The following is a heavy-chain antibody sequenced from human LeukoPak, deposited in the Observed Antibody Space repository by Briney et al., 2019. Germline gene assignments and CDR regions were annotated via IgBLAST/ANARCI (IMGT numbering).Heavy chain of an antibody. J-gene: IGHJ4*02. CDR2: ISSSSSYI. CDR1: GFIFSNAW. Sequence: GGSLRLSCAASGFIFSNAWMSWVRQAPGKGLEWVSSISSSSSYIYYADSVKGRFTISRDNAKNSLYLQMNSLRAEDTAVYYCAREYGDYVVFDYWGQGTLVTVSS. V-gene: IGHV3-21*01. CDR3: AREYGDYVVFDY. D-gene: IGHD4-17*01.